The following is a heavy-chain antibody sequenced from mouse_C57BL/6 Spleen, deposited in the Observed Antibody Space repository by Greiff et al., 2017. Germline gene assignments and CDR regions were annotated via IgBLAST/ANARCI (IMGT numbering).Heavy chain of an antibody. CDR3: ARGDITTVVADY. Sequence: QVQLQQSGPELVKPGASVKISCKASGYAFSSSWMNWVKQRPGKGLEWIGRIYPGDGDTNYNGKFKGKATLTADKSSSTAYMQLSSLTSEDSAVSFCARGDITTVVADYWGQGTTLTVSS. V-gene: IGHV1-82*01. CDR2: IYPGDGDT. J-gene: IGHJ2*01. CDR1: GYAFSSSW. D-gene: IGHD1-1*01.